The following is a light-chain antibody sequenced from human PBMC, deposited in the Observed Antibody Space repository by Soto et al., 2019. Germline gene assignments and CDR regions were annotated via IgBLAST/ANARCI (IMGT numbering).Light chain of an antibody. V-gene: IGKV1-39*01. CDR3: QQSYNLPRT. CDR2: AAS. J-gene: IGKJ3*01. CDR1: QSIRTY. Sequence: DIQMTQSPSSLSASVGDRLTITCRASQSIRTYLNWYQQKPGKAPKFLIYAASTLQSGVPSRFSGSGSGTDFALTITNLQSEDFATYYCQQSYNLPRTFGPGTKVDI.